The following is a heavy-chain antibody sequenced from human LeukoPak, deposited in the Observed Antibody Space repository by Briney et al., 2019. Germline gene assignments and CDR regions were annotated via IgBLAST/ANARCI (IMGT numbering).Heavy chain of an antibody. Sequence: PSETLSLTCTFSGGSISSYCWSWVRQPARKGLEYIGHIFADGSTNYNPSLKSRVTMSVETSKNQFSLKVTSVTAADTAVYFCARGALDSSDFYFFDHWGQGTLVTVSS. CDR3: ARGALDSSDFYFFDH. D-gene: IGHD3-22*01. CDR2: IFADGST. V-gene: IGHV4-4*07. CDR1: GGSISSYC. J-gene: IGHJ4*02.